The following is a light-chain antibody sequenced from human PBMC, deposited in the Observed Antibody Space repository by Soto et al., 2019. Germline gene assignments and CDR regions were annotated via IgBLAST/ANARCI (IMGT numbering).Light chain of an antibody. CDR3: QQGVT. CDR2: DAS. J-gene: IGKJ1*01. CDR1: QSISSW. V-gene: IGKV1-5*01. Sequence: DIQMTQSPSTLSASVGDRVTITCRASQSISSWLAWYQQKPGKAPKLLIYDASSLESGVPSRFSGSGSETEFTLTSSSLQPDDFATYYCQQGVTFDQGTKVEIK.